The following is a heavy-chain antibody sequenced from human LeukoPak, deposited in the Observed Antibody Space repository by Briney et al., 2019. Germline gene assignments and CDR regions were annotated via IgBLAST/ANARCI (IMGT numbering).Heavy chain of an antibody. CDR1: GYTFTSYW. D-gene: IGHD2-15*01. J-gene: IGHJ4*02. Sequence: GESLKISCKGSGYTFTSYWIGWVRQMPGKGLELMGIIYPGDSDTRYSPSFQGQVTISADKSISTAYLQWSSLKASDTAMYYCARSGRLGYCSGGSCFRWDYWGQGTLVTVSS. V-gene: IGHV5-51*01. CDR3: ARSGRLGYCSGGSCFRWDY. CDR2: IYPGDSDT.